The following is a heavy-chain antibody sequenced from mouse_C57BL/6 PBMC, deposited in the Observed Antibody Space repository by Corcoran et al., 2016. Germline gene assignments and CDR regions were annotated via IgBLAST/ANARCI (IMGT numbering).Heavy chain of an antibody. CDR1: GYTFTDYY. J-gene: IGHJ3*01. CDR3: ARRGTGIGGFAY. Sequence: EVQLQQSGPELVKPGASVKISCKASGYTFTDYYMNWVKQSHGKSLEWIGDINPNNGGTSYNQKFKGKATLTVDKSSSTAYMELRSLTSEDSAVYYCARRGTGIGGFAYWGQGTLVTVSA. D-gene: IGHD4-1*01. CDR2: INPNNGGT. V-gene: IGHV1-26*01.